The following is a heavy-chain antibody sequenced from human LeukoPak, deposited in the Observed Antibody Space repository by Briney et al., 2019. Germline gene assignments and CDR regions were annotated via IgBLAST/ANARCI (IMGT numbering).Heavy chain of an antibody. CDR3: ARERGYCRSSSCPEVY. CDR1: GYSISSGGYC. V-gene: IGHV4-30-2*01. J-gene: IGHJ4*02. Sequence: PSETLCLTCTVSGYSISSGGYCWSWIRQPPGKGLEWIGYIYHGSSTYYNPSLKSRVTMSIDTSKNQFSLRLSSVTAADTAFYFCARERGYCRSSSCPEVYWGQGALVTVSS. CDR2: IYHGSST. D-gene: IGHD2-2*01.